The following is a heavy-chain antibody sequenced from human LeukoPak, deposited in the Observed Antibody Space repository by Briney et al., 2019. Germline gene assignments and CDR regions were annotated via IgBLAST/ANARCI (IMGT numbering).Heavy chain of an antibody. CDR1: GFSFDDYA. V-gene: IGHV3-9*01. Sequence: GGSLRLSCAASGFSFDDYAMHWVRQAPGKGLEWVSGINWNSENVGYADAVQGRFIISRDNAKNSLYLQMNSLRPEDTALYYCAKDLGGYGPYFNNWGQGALVPVSS. J-gene: IGHJ4*02. CDR3: AKDLGGYGPYFNN. CDR2: INWNSENV. D-gene: IGHD5-12*01.